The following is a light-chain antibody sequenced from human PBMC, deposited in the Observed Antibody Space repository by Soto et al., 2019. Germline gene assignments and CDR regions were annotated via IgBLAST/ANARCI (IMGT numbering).Light chain of an antibody. CDR2: GAS. CDR1: QSVSSN. J-gene: IGKJ5*01. CDR3: QQRSNWPPVLT. V-gene: IGKV3-11*01. Sequence: EIVLTQSPGPLSLSPGESAPLSCRAIQSVSSNLAWYQQKPGQAPRLLIYGASTRATGIPDRFSGSGSGTDFTLTISSLEPEDFAVYYCQQRSNWPPVLTFGQGTRLEIK.